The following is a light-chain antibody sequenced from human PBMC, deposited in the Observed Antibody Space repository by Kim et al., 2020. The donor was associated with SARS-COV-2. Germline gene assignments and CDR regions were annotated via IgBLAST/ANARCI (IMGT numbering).Light chain of an antibody. V-gene: IGLV3-9*01. J-gene: IGLJ3*02. CDR2: TDR. CDR1: KIGSKN. Sequence: SVAPGETARITCGGDKIGSKNVHWYQQKAGQAPVLVIYTDRKRPAGIPERFSGSNSESTATLTISGAQAGDEAAYYGQVWDSSIEVFGGGTKLTVL. CDR3: QVWDSSIEV.